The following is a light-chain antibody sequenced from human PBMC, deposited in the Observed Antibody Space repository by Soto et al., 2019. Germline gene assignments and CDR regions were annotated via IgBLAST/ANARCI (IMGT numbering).Light chain of an antibody. Sequence: QSVLTQPASVSGSPGQSITISCTGTSSDVGSYIYVSWYQHHPGKAPKLMIYDVSNRPSGVSNRFSGSKSGNTASLTISGLQAEDEAEYYCSSYASSSTLYVFGTGTKLTVL. J-gene: IGLJ1*01. CDR1: SSDVGSYIY. CDR2: DVS. V-gene: IGLV2-14*01. CDR3: SSYASSSTLYV.